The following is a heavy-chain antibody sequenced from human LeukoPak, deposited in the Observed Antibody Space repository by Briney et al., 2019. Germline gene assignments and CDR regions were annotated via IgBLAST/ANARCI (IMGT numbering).Heavy chain of an antibody. V-gene: IGHV3-33*01. Sequence: GESLKISCAASEFTFTTYGMHWVRQAPGKGLEWVAFIYYDGSNIYYADYVKGRFTIPRDISKNTLYLQMDSLRAEDTAIYYCARDWKTNSLDYWGQGTLVTVSS. CDR1: EFTFTTYG. CDR3: ARDWKTNSLDY. D-gene: IGHD1-1*01. J-gene: IGHJ4*02. CDR2: IYYDGSNI.